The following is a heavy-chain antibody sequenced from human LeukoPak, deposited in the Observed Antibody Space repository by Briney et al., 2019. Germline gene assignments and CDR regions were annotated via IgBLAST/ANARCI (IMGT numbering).Heavy chain of an antibody. J-gene: IGHJ6*03. CDR3: ARGPRGYSYGTRGFDYYYYMDV. Sequence: PGESLRLSCAASGFTVSSSYMSWVRQAPGKGLEWVSMFYSGGSTFYADSVKGRFTIARDSSKNTLYLQMNTLRAEDTAVYYCARGPRGYSYGTRGFDYYYYMDVWGKGTTVTVSS. CDR1: GFTVSSSY. V-gene: IGHV3-66*01. CDR2: FYSGGST. D-gene: IGHD5-18*01.